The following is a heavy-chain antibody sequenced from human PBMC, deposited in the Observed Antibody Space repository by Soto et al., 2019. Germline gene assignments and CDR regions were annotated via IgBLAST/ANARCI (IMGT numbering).Heavy chain of an antibody. CDR3: ARDPGTSMIENYYNGMDV. D-gene: IGHD3-16*01. Sequence: NLSETLSLTCTVSGDSIRNYFWSWIRQPAGKGLEWIGRIYTSGSSNYNPSLKSRLTMSVDTSKNQVSLNLRSVTAADTAVYYCARDPGTSMIENYYNGMDVWGRGTTVTVSS. V-gene: IGHV4-4*07. CDR2: IYTSGSS. J-gene: IGHJ6*02. CDR1: GDSIRNYF.